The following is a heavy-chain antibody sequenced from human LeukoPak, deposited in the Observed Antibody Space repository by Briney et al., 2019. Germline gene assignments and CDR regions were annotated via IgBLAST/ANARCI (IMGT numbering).Heavy chain of an antibody. CDR2: ISSSSGYI. V-gene: IGHV3-21*01. D-gene: IGHD6-6*01. Sequence: TGGSLRLSCAASGFTFSSYSMNWVRQAPGKGLEWVSSISSSSGYIYYADSVKGRFTISRDNAKNSLYLQMNSLRAEDTAVYYCARDYRKIAARREFDYWGQGTLVTVSS. J-gene: IGHJ4*02. CDR3: ARDYRKIAARREFDY. CDR1: GFTFSSYS.